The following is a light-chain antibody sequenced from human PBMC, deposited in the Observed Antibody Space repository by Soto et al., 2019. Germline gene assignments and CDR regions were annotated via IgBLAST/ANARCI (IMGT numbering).Light chain of an antibody. J-gene: IGKJ3*01. CDR1: QSVLYSSNNKNY. CDR2: WAS. CDR3: QQHYNTPLG. Sequence: DIVMTQSPDSLAVSLGERATINCKSSQSVLYSSNNKNYLAWYQQKPGQPPKLLIYWASTRESGVPDRFSGSGSGTDFTLTISSLQAEDVAVYYCQQHYNTPLGFGPGTKVDIK. V-gene: IGKV4-1*01.